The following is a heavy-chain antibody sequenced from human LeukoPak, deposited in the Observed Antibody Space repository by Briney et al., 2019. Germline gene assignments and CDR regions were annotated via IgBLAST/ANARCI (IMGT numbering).Heavy chain of an antibody. CDR3: ARVRDSSGWYEVLDY. CDR1: GFTFSNYG. CDR2: ISSSSSYI. Sequence: NSGETLRLSCAASGFTFSNYGMSWVRQAPGKGLEWVSSISSSSSYIYYADSVKGRFTISRDNAKNSLYLQMNSLRAEDTAVYYCARVRDSSGWYEVLDYWGQGTLVTVSS. J-gene: IGHJ4*02. V-gene: IGHV3-21*01. D-gene: IGHD6-19*01.